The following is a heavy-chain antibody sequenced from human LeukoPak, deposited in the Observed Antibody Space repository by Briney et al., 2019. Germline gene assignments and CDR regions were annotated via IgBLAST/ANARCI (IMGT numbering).Heavy chain of an antibody. Sequence: PGGSLRLFCAASRFTFSSYGMHWVRQAPGKGLEWVAFIRYDGSNKYYADSVKGRFTISRDNSKNTLYLQMNSLRAEDTAVYYCAKIPSRGYCSGGSCYENYFDYWGQGTLVTVSS. J-gene: IGHJ4*02. CDR3: AKIPSRGYCSGGSCYENYFDY. CDR1: RFTFSSYG. D-gene: IGHD2-15*01. CDR2: IRYDGSNK. V-gene: IGHV3-30*02.